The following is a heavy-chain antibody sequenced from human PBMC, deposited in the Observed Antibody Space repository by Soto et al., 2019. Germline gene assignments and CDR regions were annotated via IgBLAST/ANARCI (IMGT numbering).Heavy chain of an antibody. CDR2: IYYSGST. V-gene: IGHV4-30-4*01. Sequence: SETLSLTCTVSGGSISSGDYYWSWIRQPPGKGLEWIGYIYYSGSTYYNTSLKSRVTISVDTSKNQFSLKLSSVTAADTAVYYCARRWGTTFDYWGQRTLVTVSS. CDR3: ARRWGTTFDY. J-gene: IGHJ4*02. CDR1: GGSISSGDYY. D-gene: IGHD3-16*01.